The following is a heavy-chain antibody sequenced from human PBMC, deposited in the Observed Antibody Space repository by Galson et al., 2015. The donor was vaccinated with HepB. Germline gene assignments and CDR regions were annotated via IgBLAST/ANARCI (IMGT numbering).Heavy chain of an antibody. J-gene: IGHJ4*02. CDR1: GFTFSNYG. CDR2: IAYDGSIE. V-gene: IGHV3-30*18. Sequence: SLRLSCAASGFTFSNYGMHWVRQAPGKGLEWVAVIAYDGSIEYYADSVKGRFTISRDSSKNTLYLQMDSLRAEDTAVYYCAKDLKVEWLRGVDYRGQGTLVTVSS. CDR3: AKDLKVEWLRGVDY. D-gene: IGHD5-12*01.